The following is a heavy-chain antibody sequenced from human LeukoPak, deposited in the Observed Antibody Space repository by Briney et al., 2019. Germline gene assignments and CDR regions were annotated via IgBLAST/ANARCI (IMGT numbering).Heavy chain of an antibody. CDR3: ARALLWFGEFHFDY. D-gene: IGHD3-10*01. J-gene: IGHJ4*02. Sequence: GGSLRLSCAASGFTFSSYSMNWVRQAPGKGLEWVSYISSSSSTIYYADSVKGRFTISRDNAKNSLYLQMNSLRAEDTAVYYCARALLWFGEFHFDYWGQGTLVTVS. CDR2: ISSSSSTI. V-gene: IGHV3-48*01. CDR1: GFTFSSYS.